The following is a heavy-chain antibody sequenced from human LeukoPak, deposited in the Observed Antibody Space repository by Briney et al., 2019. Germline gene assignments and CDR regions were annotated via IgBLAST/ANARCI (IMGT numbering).Heavy chain of an antibody. J-gene: IGHJ4*02. CDR3: ARSKVGATLFDY. CDR1: GFTFSSYS. CDR2: ISSSSSYI. Sequence: PGGSLRLSCAASGFTFSSYSMNWVRQAPGKGLEWVSSISSSSSYIYYIDSVKGRFTISRDNAKNSLYLQMNSLRAEDTAVYYCARSKVGATLFDYWGQGTLVTVSS. D-gene: IGHD1-26*01. V-gene: IGHV3-21*01.